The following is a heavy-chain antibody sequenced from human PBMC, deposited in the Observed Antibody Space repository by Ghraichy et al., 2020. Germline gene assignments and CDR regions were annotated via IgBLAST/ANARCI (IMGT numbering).Heavy chain of an antibody. D-gene: IGHD3-3*01. CDR3: HIWESGSDY. J-gene: IGHJ4*02. CDR1: GFTFSDHY. V-gene: IGHV3-72*01. CDR2: SKNKANNYAT. Sequence: LSLTCAAAGFTFSDHYVDWVRQAPGKGLEWVARSKNKANNYATEYAASVKGRVSILRDASWKSLFLQMNSLKIEDTAVYFCHIWESGSDYWGQGTLVTVSS.